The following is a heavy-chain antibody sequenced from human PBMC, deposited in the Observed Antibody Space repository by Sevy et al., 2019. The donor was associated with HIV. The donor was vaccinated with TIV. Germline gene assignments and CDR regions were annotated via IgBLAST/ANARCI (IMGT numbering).Heavy chain of an antibody. V-gene: IGHV3-23*01. J-gene: IGHJ4*02. CDR3: AKDAAIRRPLTGTDY. CDR2: ISGSGDST. D-gene: IGHD6-13*01. CDR1: GITFSSYA. Sequence: GGCLRLSCAASGITFSSYAMTWVRQAPGKGLQWVSAISGSGDSTYYADSVKGRFTISRDNSKNTLYLHMNSLRAEDTAVYYCAKDAAIRRPLTGTDYWGQGTLVTVSS.